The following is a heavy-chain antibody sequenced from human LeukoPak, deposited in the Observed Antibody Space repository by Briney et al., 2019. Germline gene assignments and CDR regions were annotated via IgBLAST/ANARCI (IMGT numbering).Heavy chain of an antibody. V-gene: IGHV3-64*01. Sequence: GGSLRLSCAASGFTFSTYAMHWVRQTPGKGLEYVSAISTNGGGTYYANSVKGRFTISRDNSKNTLYLQMGNLRAEDMAVYYCARYCSGVSCYGGYDYWGQGTLVTVSS. J-gene: IGHJ4*02. D-gene: IGHD2-15*01. CDR3: ARYCSGVSCYGGYDY. CDR2: ISTNGGGT. CDR1: GFTFSTYA.